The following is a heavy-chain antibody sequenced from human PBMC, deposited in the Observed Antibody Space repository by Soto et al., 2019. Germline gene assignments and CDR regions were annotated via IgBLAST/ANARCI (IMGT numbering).Heavy chain of an antibody. D-gene: IGHD6-13*01. CDR1: GYTFTSYG. CDR3: ARGSRRGGIAAAGSGLDY. V-gene: IGHV1-18*04. J-gene: IGHJ4*02. Sequence: QVQLVQSGAELKKPGASVKVSCKASGYTFTSYGISWVRQAPGQGLEWMGWISDYNGNTNYAQKLQGRVTMTTDTSTSTAYMELRSLRSDDTAVYYCARGSRRGGIAAAGSGLDYWGQGTLVTVSS. CDR2: ISDYNGNT.